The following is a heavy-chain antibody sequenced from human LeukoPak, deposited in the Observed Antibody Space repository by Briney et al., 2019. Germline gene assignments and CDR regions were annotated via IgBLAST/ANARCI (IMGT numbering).Heavy chain of an antibody. V-gene: IGHV1-2*02. D-gene: IGHD1-14*01. CDR1: GYTFTGYY. Sequence: ASVKVSCKASGYTFTGYYMHWVRQAPGQGLEWMGWINPNSGGTNYAQKFQGRVTMTRDTSISTAYMELSRLRSDDTAVYYCARGNPTSRYYFDYWGQGTLVTVSS. CDR2: INPNSGGT. J-gene: IGHJ4*02. CDR3: ARGNPTSRYYFDY.